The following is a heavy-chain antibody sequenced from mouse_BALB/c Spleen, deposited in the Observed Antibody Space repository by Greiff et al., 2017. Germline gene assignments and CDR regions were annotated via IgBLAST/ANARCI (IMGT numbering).Heavy chain of an antibody. CDR3: ARSGYCNPWFAY. CDR1: GFNIKDYY. D-gene: IGHD3-1*01. CDR2: IDPENGNT. V-gene: IGHV14-1*02. J-gene: IGHJ3*01. Sequence: EVQLQQSGAELVRPGALVKLSCKASGFNIKDYYMHWVKQSPEQGLEWIGWIDPENGNTIYDPKFQGKASITADTSSNTAYLQLSSLTSEDTAVDYSARSGYCNPWFAYWGQGTLVTVSA.